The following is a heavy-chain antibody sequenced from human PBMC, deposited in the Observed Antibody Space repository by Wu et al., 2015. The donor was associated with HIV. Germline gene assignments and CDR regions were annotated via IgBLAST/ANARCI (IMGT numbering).Heavy chain of an antibody. V-gene: IGHV1-69*13. CDR3: AREGAYSSSFHYYYYMDV. D-gene: IGHD6-6*01. J-gene: IGHJ6*03. CDR2: IIPIFGTA. Sequence: QVQLVQSGAEVKKPGSSVKVSCKASGGTFSSYAISWVRQAPGQGLEWMGRIIPIFGTANNAQKFQGRVTIIADESTSTAYMELSSLRSEDTAVYYCAREGAYSSSFHYYYYMDVWGKGPRSPSP. CDR1: GGTFSSYA.